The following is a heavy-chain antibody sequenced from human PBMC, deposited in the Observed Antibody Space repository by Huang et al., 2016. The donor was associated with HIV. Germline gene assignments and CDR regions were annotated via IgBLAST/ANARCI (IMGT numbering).Heavy chain of an antibody. CDR2: ISKDGISI. Sequence: QVQLVESGGGVVQPGRSLRLSCAASGFSFANYAMHWVRQAPGKRLEWVTFISKDGISIYYADSVKGRFTISRDKFKNALYLQMNRLRGDDTAVYYCTREYTVAGAFDLWGQGTMVTVSS. D-gene: IGHD5-12*01. CDR3: TREYTVAGAFDL. V-gene: IGHV3-30-3*01. CDR1: GFSFANYA. J-gene: IGHJ3*01.